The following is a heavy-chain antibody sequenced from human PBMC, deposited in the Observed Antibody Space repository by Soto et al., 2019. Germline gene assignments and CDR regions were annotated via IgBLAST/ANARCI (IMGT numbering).Heavy chain of an antibody. Sequence: SVKVSCKASGGTFSSYAISWVRQAPGQGLEWMGGIIPIFGTANYAQKFQGRATITADKSTSTAYMELSSLRSEDTAVYYCVGGGGSIFGVAWWLYNYGMDLWGQGTTVTVSS. CDR3: VGGGGSIFGVAWWLYNYGMDL. CDR1: GGTFSSYA. CDR2: IIPIFGTA. V-gene: IGHV1-69*06. D-gene: IGHD3-3*01. J-gene: IGHJ6*02.